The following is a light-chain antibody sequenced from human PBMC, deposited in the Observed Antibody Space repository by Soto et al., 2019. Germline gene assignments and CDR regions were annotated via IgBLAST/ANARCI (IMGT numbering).Light chain of an antibody. V-gene: IGKV3-15*01. CDR3: QQYNNWPRT. CDR1: QSVSXY. J-gene: IGKJ1*01. Sequence: EIVLTQSPATLSLSPGERATLSCRASQSVSXYLAWYQQKPGQAPRLLIYGASNRATGIPARFSGSGSGTEFTLTISSLQSEDFAVYYCQQYNNWPRTFGQGTKVDIK. CDR2: GAS.